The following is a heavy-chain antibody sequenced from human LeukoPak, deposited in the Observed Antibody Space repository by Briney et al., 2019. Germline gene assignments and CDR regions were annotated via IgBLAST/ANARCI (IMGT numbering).Heavy chain of an antibody. CDR1: GYTFTSYY. Sequence: ASVKVSCKASGYTFTSYYMHWVRQATGQGLEWMGWMNPNSGNTGYAQKFQGRVTITRNTSISTAYMELSSLRSEDTAVYYCARGRETYSSSWYASKYYYYMDVWGKGTTVTVSS. D-gene: IGHD6-13*01. CDR2: MNPNSGNT. V-gene: IGHV1-8*03. J-gene: IGHJ6*03. CDR3: ARGRETYSSSWYASKYYYYMDV.